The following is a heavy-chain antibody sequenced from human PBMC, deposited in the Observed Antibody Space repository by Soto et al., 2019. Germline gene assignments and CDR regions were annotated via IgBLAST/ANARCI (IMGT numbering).Heavy chain of an antibody. J-gene: IGHJ4*02. CDR3: ARMDYYDSSGYLYALGY. Sequence: SGPTLGNPTQTLTLTCTFSGFSLSTSGMCVSWIRQPPGKALEWLALIDWDDDKYYSTSLKTRLTISKDTSKNQVVLTMTNMDPVDTATYYCARMDYYDSSGYLYALGYWGQGTLVTVSS. CDR2: IDWDDDK. V-gene: IGHV2-70*01. D-gene: IGHD3-22*01. CDR1: GFSLSTSGMC.